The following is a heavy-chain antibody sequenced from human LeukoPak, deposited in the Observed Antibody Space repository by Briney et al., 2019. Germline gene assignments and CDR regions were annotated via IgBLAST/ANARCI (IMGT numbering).Heavy chain of an antibody. CDR3: ARGCGTTVCPADF. CDR1: GFTFSSYW. D-gene: IGHD2-21*01. V-gene: IGHV3-74*01. CDR2: VNTDGSGT. Sequence: GGSLRLSCAASGFTFSSYWMHWVRHAPGKGLVWVSFVNTDGSGTSYADSVKGRFTISRDNAKNTLYLQMNSLRAEDTAVYFCARGCGTTVCPADFWGQGTLVTVSS. J-gene: IGHJ4*02.